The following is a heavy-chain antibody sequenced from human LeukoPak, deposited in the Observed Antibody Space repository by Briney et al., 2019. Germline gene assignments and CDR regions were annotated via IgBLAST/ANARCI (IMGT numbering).Heavy chain of an antibody. V-gene: IGHV1-69*06. D-gene: IGHD3-10*01. J-gene: IGHJ6*04. CDR1: GGTFSSYA. CDR3: AEGGSGRRGDYYYGMDV. Sequence: SVKVSCKASGGTFSSYAISWVRQAPEQGLEWMGGIIPIFGTANYAQKFQGRVTITADKSTSTAYMGLSSLRSEDTAVYYCAEGGSGRRGDYYYGMDVWGKGTTVTVSS. CDR2: IIPIFGTA.